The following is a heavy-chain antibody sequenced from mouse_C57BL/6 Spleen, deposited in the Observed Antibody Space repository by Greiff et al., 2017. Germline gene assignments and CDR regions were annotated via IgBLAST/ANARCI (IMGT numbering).Heavy chain of an antibody. J-gene: IGHJ3*01. Sequence: QVQLKQSGAELMKPGASVKLSCKATGYTFTGYWIEWVKQRPGHGLEWIGEILPGSGSTNYNEKFKGKATFTADTSSNTAYLQLSSLTTEDSAIYYCASPPYYYGSSYGFAYWGQGTLVTVSA. D-gene: IGHD1-1*01. CDR3: ASPPYYYGSSYGFAY. CDR1: GYTFTGYW. V-gene: IGHV1-9*01. CDR2: ILPGSGST.